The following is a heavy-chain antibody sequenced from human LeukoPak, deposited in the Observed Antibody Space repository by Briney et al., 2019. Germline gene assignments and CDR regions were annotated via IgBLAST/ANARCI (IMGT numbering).Heavy chain of an antibody. CDR3: AKGETGYCSGGSCYTEY. Sequence: GWSLRLSCAASGFTFSSYGMHWVRQAPGKGLEWVAVISYDGSNKYYADSVKGRFTISRDNSKNTLYLQMNSLRAEDTAVYYCAKGETGYCSGGSCYTEYWGQGTLVTVSS. D-gene: IGHD2-15*01. CDR2: ISYDGSNK. CDR1: GFTFSSYG. V-gene: IGHV3-30*18. J-gene: IGHJ4*02.